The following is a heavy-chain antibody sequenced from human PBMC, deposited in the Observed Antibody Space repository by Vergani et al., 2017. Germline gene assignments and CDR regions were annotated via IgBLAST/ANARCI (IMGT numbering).Heavy chain of an antibody. Sequence: EVQLVESGGGLVQPGGSLRLSCAASGFTFSSYAMSGVRQAPGKGLEWVSAISGSGGSTYYADSVKGRFTISRDKSKNTLYLQMNSLRAEDTAVYYCAKVRTTVTSPSGVGAFDIWGQGTMVTVSS. D-gene: IGHD4-17*01. CDR2: ISGSGGST. V-gene: IGHV3-23*04. CDR3: AKVRTTVTSPSGVGAFDI. CDR1: GFTFSSYA. J-gene: IGHJ3*02.